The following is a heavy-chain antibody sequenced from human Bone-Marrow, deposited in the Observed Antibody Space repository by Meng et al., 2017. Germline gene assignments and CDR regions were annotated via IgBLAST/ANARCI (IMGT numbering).Heavy chain of an antibody. Sequence: GESLKISCAASGFYFGNAWMSWVRQAPGKGPEWVGRIKSNTDGGTTDYAAPVTGRFTISRDDSTNTLYLQLNRLKIDDTDVYYCTWDDKAVSDYWGQGTLVTVS. J-gene: IGHJ4*02. CDR2: IKSNTDGGTT. CDR3: TWDDKAVSDY. D-gene: IGHD3-9*01. CDR1: GFYFGNAW. V-gene: IGHV3-15*01.